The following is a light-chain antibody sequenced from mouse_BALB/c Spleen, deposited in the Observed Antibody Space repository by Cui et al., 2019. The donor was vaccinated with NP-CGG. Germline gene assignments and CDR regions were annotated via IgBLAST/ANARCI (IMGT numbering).Light chain of an antibody. CDR1: LTVSE. J-gene: IGKJ1*01. CDR3: QQWSSNPPT. V-gene: IGKV4-68*01. Sequence: HIVLTQSPAPMSASPVENVTMTCSASLTVSELSSYQPTPRSSPQPSIYLPSNLASGVPARFSGSGSGTSYSLTISSMEAEDAATNYCQQWSSNPPTFGGGTKLEIK. CDR2: LPS.